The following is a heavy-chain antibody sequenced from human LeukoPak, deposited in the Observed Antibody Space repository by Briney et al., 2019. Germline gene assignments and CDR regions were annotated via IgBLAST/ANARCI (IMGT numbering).Heavy chain of an antibody. Sequence: GGTLRLSCVASGFTFSRHGMNWVRQAPGKGLEWVSGISPNGVITYYADSVKGRFTISRDNSKNTLYLQMNSLRAEDTAVYYCAKDTGIPWGQGTLVTVSS. D-gene: IGHD6-13*01. CDR2: ISPNGVIT. CDR1: GFTFSRHG. CDR3: AKDTGIP. V-gene: IGHV3-23*01. J-gene: IGHJ5*02.